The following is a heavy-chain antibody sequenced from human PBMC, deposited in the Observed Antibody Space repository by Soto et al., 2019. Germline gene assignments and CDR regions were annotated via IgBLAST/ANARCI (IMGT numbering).Heavy chain of an antibody. CDR2: ISVFNGNT. J-gene: IGHJ3*01. CDR3: GRDGSGGIIDS. Sequence: QVQLVQSGAEVKKPGASVKVSCKTSGYTFTGYGINWVRQGPGHGLEWMGWISVFNGNTKYGQNIQDRVSMTTDTSTSTAYMELRSLRSDDTAVYFCGRDGSGGIIDSWGQGTMLIVSS. V-gene: IGHV1-18*01. D-gene: IGHD2-15*01. CDR1: GYTFTGYG.